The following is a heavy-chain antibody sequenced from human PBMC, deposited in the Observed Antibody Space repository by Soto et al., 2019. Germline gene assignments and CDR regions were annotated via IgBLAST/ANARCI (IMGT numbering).Heavy chain of an antibody. J-gene: IGHJ5*02. CDR1: GGSFSGYY. D-gene: IGHD2-15*01. Sequence: SETLSLTCAVYGGSFSGYYWSWIRQPPGRGLEWIGEINHSGSTNYNPSLKSRVTISVDTSKNQFSLKLNSVTPEDTAVYYCARAYCSGGSCWAWSSWFDPWGQGTLVTVSS. CDR3: ARAYCSGGSCWAWSSWFDP. V-gene: IGHV4-34*01. CDR2: INHSGST.